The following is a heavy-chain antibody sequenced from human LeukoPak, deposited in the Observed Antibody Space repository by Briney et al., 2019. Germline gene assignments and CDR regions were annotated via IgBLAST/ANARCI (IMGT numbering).Heavy chain of an antibody. CDR1: GGTFSSYA. V-gene: IGHV1-69*05. D-gene: IGHD6-13*01. CDR2: IIPIFGTA. CDR3: AIAAAGTGGYYFDY. Sequence: SVKVSCKASGGTFSSYAISWVRQAPRQGLEWMGGIIPIFGTANYAQKFQGRVTITTDESTSTAYMELSSLRSEDTAVYYCAIAAAGTGGYYFDYWGQGTLVTVSS. J-gene: IGHJ4*02.